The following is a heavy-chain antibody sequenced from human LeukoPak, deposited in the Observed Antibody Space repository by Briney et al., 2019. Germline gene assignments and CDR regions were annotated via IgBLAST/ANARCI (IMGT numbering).Heavy chain of an antibody. J-gene: IGHJ1*01. V-gene: IGHV4-59*01. CDR3: ARSREIAGDEYAQH. CDR2: ISYSGST. Sequence: PSETLSLTCTVSGGSISGFYWSWIRHPPGRGLECIGYISYSGSTTYKPSLKSRVTISVDRSKKQLYLKLSSVTAADTAVYYCARSREIAGDEYAQHWGQGTLVIVSS. D-gene: IGHD5-24*01. CDR1: GGSISGFY.